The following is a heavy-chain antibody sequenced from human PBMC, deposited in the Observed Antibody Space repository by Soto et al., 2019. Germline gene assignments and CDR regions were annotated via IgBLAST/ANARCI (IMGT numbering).Heavy chain of an antibody. V-gene: IGHV1-69*06. CDR3: ARVGIAAAGIDH. J-gene: IGHJ4*02. Sequence: QVQLVQSGAEVKKPGSSVTVSCKASGGTFSSYAISWVRQAPGQGLEWMGGIIPIFGTAKYAQKFQGRVTIKADKYTSTAYMELSSLRSQDTAVYSCARVGIAAAGIDHWYQRTLVTVSS. CDR2: IIPIFGTA. D-gene: IGHD6-13*01. CDR1: GGTFSSYA.